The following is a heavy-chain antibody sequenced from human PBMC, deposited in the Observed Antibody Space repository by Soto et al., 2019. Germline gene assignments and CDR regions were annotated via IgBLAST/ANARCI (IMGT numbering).Heavy chain of an antibody. D-gene: IGHD3-10*01. Sequence: SVKVSCKASGGTFSSYAISWVRQAPGQGLEWMGGIIPIFGTANYAQKFRGRVTITADKSASTAYMELSSLRSEDTAVYYCALGTFGSGRGFDPWGQGTLVTVSS. J-gene: IGHJ5*02. CDR1: GGTFSSYA. V-gene: IGHV1-69*06. CDR3: ALGTFGSGRGFDP. CDR2: IIPIFGTA.